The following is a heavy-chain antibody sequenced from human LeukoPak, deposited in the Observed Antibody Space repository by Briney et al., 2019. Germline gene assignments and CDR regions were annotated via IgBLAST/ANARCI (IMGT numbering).Heavy chain of an antibody. D-gene: IGHD6-13*01. J-gene: IGHJ5*02. CDR2: IIPIFGTA. CDR1: GGTFSSYA. CDR3: ARGASGIAAAGEGYWFDP. V-gene: IGHV1-69*01. Sequence: GSSVKVSCKASGGTFSSYAISWVRQAPGQGLEWMGGIIPIFGTANYAQKFQGRVTITADESTSTAYMELSSLRSEDTAVYYCARGASGIAAAGEGYWFDPWGQGTLVTVS.